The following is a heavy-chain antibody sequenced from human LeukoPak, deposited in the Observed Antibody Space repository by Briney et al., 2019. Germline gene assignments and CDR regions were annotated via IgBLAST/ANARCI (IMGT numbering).Heavy chain of an antibody. V-gene: IGHV3-74*01. CDR3: ARESHYYSYCMDV. CDR2: INSDGINT. Sequence: GGSLRLSCAASGFTFSNYWMHWVRQAPGKGLVWVSRINSDGINTSYADSVKGRFTISRDNAKNSLYLQMNSLRAEDTAVYYCARESHYYSYCMDVWGKGTTVTVSS. CDR1: GFTFSNYW. J-gene: IGHJ6*03.